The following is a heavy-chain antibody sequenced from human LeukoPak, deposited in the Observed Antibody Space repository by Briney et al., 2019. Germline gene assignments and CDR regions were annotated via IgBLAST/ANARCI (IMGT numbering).Heavy chain of an antibody. CDR1: GFTFSDYW. Sequence: PGGSLRLSCAASGFTFSDYWMRWVRQAPGKGLEWVANIQQDGSGKYYVDSVKGRFTISRDNAKKSLFLQVSSLRGEDTAVYYCARDRGFSYGIDFWGQGTLVTVSS. V-gene: IGHV3-7*04. J-gene: IGHJ4*02. CDR3: ARDRGFSYGIDF. CDR2: IQQDGSGK. D-gene: IGHD5-18*01.